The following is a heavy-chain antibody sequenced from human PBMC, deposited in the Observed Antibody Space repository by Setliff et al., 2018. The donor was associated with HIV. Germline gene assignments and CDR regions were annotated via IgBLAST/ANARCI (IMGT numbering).Heavy chain of an antibody. V-gene: IGHV3-23*01. CDR2: ISGSGGST. CDR3: AGESSIAVAEYFQH. Sequence: PGGSLRLSCAASGFTFSSYAMSWVRQAPGKGLEWVSAISGSGGSTYYADSVKGRLTISRDNSKNTLYLQMNSLRAEDTAVYYCAGESSIAVAEYFQHWGQGTLVTVSS. J-gene: IGHJ1*01. CDR1: GFTFSSYA. D-gene: IGHD6-19*01.